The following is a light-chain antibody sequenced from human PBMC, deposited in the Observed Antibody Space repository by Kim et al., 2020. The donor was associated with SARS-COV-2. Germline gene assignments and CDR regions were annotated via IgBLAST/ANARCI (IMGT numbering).Light chain of an antibody. V-gene: IGLV3-21*04. CDR1: NIGSKN. Sequence: SYELTQPPSVSVAPGKTARITCGGKNIGSKNVHWYQQRPGQAPVLVIYYDSDRPSGIPERFSGSNSGNMATLAISRVEAGDEADYFCQVWDSSSDDYVFGTGTKVTVL. CDR2: YDS. CDR3: QVWDSSSDDYV. J-gene: IGLJ1*01.